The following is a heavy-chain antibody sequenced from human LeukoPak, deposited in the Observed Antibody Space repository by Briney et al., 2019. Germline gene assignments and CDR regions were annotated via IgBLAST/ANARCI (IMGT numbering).Heavy chain of an antibody. CDR3: ARDLGQYYDTSDNWFDP. Sequence: GGSLRLSCAASGYTFSNYWMHGVRQAPRKGLVWVSGINSDGINTSYADSVKGRFTISRDNAKNTLNLQMNSLRAEDTAVYYCARDLGQYYDTSDNWFDPWGQGTLVTVSS. CDR2: INSDGINT. V-gene: IGHV3-74*01. J-gene: IGHJ5*02. D-gene: IGHD3-22*01. CDR1: GYTFSNYW.